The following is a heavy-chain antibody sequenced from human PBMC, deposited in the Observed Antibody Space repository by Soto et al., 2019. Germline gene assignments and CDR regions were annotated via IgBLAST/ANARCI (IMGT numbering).Heavy chain of an antibody. D-gene: IGHD6-6*01. CDR2: INHSGTI. Sequence: PSETLSLTCSVYNGSISGYSWNRIRQPPGKGLEWIGEINHSGTINYNPSLRSRVTMSVDRSRNQFSLKSRSVTAADTAVYYCATGGGFIETRMVWIDPWGQGTQVTVSS. V-gene: IGHV4-34*01. CDR3: ATGGGFIETRMVWIDP. CDR1: NGSISGYS. J-gene: IGHJ5*02.